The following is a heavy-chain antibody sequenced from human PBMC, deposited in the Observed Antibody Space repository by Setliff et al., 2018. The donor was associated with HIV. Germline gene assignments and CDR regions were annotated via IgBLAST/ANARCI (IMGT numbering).Heavy chain of an antibody. CDR1: GYSFGDYY. V-gene: IGHV1-46*04. J-gene: IGHJ6*02. CDR2: INPAGGNS. Sequence: ASVKVSCKSSGYSFGDYYIHWVRQAPGQGLEWMGVINPAGGNSHYAQKLQGRITITRDSSASTVYMELSSLRSEDTAVYYCARPYSGHAPYYYGMDVWGQGTTVTVSS. D-gene: IGHD5-12*01. CDR3: ARPYSGHAPYYYGMDV.